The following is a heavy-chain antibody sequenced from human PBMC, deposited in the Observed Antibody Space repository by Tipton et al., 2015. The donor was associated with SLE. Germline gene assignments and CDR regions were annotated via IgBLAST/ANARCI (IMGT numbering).Heavy chain of an antibody. CDR3: ARDPRYSSSWYESWFDP. CDR1: GYTFTSYG. D-gene: IGHD6-13*01. Sequence: QSGPEVKKPGASVKVSCKASGYTFTSYGISWVRQAPGQGLEWMGWISAYNGNTNYAQKLQGRVTMTTDTSTSTAYMELRSLRSDDTAVYYCARDPRYSSSWYESWFDPWGQGTLVTVSS. J-gene: IGHJ5*02. V-gene: IGHV1-18*01. CDR2: ISAYNGNT.